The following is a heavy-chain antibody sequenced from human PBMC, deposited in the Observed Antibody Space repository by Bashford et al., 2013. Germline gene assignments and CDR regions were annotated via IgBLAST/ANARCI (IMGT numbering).Heavy chain of an antibody. D-gene: IGHD5-12*01. CDR3: ARDPLVTVATPSAGLYYYYGMDV. J-gene: IGHJ6*02. Sequence: SVKVSCKASGGTFSSYAISWVRQAPGQGLEWMGGIIPIFGTANYAQKFQGRVTITADESTSTAYMELSSLRSEDTAVYYCARDPLVTVATPSAGLYYYYGMDVWGQGTTVTVSS. CDR1: GGTFSSYA. CDR2: IIPIFGTA. V-gene: IGHV1-69*13.